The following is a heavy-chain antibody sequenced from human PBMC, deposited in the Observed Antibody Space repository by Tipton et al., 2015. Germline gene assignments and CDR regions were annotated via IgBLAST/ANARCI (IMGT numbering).Heavy chain of an antibody. V-gene: IGHV4-61*01. CDR2: ISYSGST. CDR3: ASGYGDYVNGMDV. Sequence: LRLSCTVSGGSVSSGSYYWSWIRQPPGKGLEWIGYISYSGSTHYNPSVKSRVTISLDTSKNQFSLTLNSVTAADTAVYYCASGYGDYVNGMDVWGQGTTVTVSS. J-gene: IGHJ6*02. CDR1: GGSVSSGSYY. D-gene: IGHD4-17*01.